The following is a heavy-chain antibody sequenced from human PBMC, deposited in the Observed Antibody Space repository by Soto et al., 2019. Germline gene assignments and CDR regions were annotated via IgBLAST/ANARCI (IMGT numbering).Heavy chain of an antibody. CDR3: ARRTTGGTWYFDY. CDR1: GYTFTSYG. D-gene: IGHD6-25*01. Sequence: ASVKVSCKASGYTFTSYGISWVRQAPGQGLEWMGWISAYNGNTNYAQKLQGRVTMTTDTSTSTAYMELRSSVTAADTAVYYCARRTTGGTWYFDYWDQGTLVTVSS. J-gene: IGHJ4*02. CDR2: ISAYNGNT. V-gene: IGHV1-18*01.